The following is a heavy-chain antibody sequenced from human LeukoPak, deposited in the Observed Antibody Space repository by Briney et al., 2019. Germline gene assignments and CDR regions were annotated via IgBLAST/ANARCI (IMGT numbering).Heavy chain of an antibody. J-gene: IGHJ4*02. CDR1: GFTFSSYG. V-gene: IGHV3-30*18. Sequence: GGSLRLSCAASGFTFSSYGMHWVRQAPGKGLEWVAVISYDGSNKYYADSVKGRFTISRDNSKNTLYLQMNSLRAEDTAVYYCAKAGEGIAVAGTSAFDYWGQGTLVTVSS. CDR3: AKAGEGIAVAGTSAFDY. D-gene: IGHD6-19*01. CDR2: ISYDGSNK.